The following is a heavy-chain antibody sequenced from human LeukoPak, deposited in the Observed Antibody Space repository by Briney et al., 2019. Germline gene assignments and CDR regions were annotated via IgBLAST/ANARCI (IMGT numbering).Heavy chain of an antibody. CDR2: IKSKTDGGTT. J-gene: IGHJ4*02. CDR3: TTLSDSSGYYYVPDY. CDR1: GFTFSNAW. D-gene: IGHD3-22*01. Sequence: GGSLRLSCAASGFTFSNAWMNWVRQAPGKGLEWVGRIKSKTDGGTTDYAAPVKGRFTTSRDDSKNTLYLQMNSLKTEDTAVYYCTTLSDSSGYYYVPDYWGQGTLVTVSS. V-gene: IGHV3-15*07.